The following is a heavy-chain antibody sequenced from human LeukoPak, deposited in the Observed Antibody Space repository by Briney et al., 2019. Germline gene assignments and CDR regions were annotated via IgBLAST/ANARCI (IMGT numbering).Heavy chain of an antibody. CDR1: GFTFSNSA. J-gene: IGHJ6*03. CDR3: ARANDNYYYYYMDV. V-gene: IGHV3-23*01. CDR2: ISGSGGST. Sequence: PGGSLRLSCAASGFTFSNSAMHWVRQAPGKGLEWVSDISGSGGSTYYADSVKGRFTISRDNSKNTLYLQMNSLRAEDTAVYYCARANDNYYYYYMDVWGKGTTVTISS. D-gene: IGHD3-9*01.